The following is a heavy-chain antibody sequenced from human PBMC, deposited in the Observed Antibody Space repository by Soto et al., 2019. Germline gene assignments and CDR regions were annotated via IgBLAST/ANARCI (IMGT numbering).Heavy chain of an antibody. V-gene: IGHV4-4*02. CDR3: ARDGYCGGDCYFDY. D-gene: IGHD2-21*02. CDR2: IYHSGST. J-gene: IGHJ4*02. CDR1: GGYIGSSDW. Sequence: PSETLCLTCAVSGGYIGSSDWWSWVRQPPGKGLEWIGEIYHSGSTNYNPSLKSRVTISVDKSKNQFSLKLSSVTAADTAVYYCARDGYCGGDCYFDYWGQGTLVTVS.